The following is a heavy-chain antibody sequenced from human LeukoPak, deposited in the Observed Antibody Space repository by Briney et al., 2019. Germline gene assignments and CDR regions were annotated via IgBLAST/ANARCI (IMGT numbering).Heavy chain of an antibody. V-gene: IGHV5-51*01. CDR2: IYCDGSKT. J-gene: IGHJ5*02. CDR3: ARRAELGMRWFDP. CDR1: GYTFTDYW. Sequence: GESLKISCEGSGYTFTDYWIGWVRQMPGKGLEWMGIIYCDGSKTIYSPSLQSQVTISVDKSINTAYLQWSSLKASDTAIYFCARRAELGMRWFDPWGQGTLVTVLS. D-gene: IGHD7-27*01.